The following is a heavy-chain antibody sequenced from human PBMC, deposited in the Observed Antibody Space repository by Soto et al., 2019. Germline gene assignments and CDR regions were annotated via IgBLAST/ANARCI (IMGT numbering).Heavy chain of an antibody. J-gene: IGHJ2*01. Sequence: GGSLRLSCAASGFTFSSYEMNWVRQAPGKGLEWVSAISGSGGSTYYADSVKGRFTISRDNSKNTLYLQMNSLRAEDTAVYYCAKDPFSYGSALGWYFDLWGRGTLVTVSS. CDR2: ISGSGGST. D-gene: IGHD3-10*01. CDR1: GFTFSSYE. CDR3: AKDPFSYGSALGWYFDL. V-gene: IGHV3-23*01.